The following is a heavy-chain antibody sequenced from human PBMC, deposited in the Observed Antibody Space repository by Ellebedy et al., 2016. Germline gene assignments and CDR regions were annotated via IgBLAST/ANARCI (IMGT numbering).Heavy chain of an antibody. CDR3: AKAMTTPASFWFGSGHYYYGMDV. CDR2: ISYDGSNK. V-gene: IGHV3-30-3*01. J-gene: IGHJ6*02. D-gene: IGHD4-17*01. CDR1: GFTFSSYA. Sequence: GESLKISXAASGFTFSSYAMHWVRQAPGKGLEWVAVISYDGSNKYYADSVKGRFTISRDNSKNTLYLQMNSLRAEDTAVYYCAKAMTTPASFWFGSGHYYYGMDVWGQGTTVTVSS.